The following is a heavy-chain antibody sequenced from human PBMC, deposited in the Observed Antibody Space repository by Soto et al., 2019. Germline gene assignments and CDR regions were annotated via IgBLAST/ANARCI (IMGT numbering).Heavy chain of an antibody. CDR3: ARDDLGIAAAGRSLDY. V-gene: IGHV3-21*01. D-gene: IGHD6-13*01. CDR2: ISSSSSYI. Sequence: GGSLRLSCAASGFTFSSYSMNWVRQAPEKGLEWVSSISSSSSYIYYADSVKGRFTISRDNAKNSLYLQMNSLRAEDTAVYYCARDDLGIAAAGRSLDYWGQGTLVTVSS. J-gene: IGHJ4*02. CDR1: GFTFSSYS.